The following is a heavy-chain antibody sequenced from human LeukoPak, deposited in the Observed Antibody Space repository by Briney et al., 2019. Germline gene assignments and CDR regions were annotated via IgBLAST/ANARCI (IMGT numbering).Heavy chain of an antibody. J-gene: IGHJ6*02. V-gene: IGHV1-69*13. CDR2: IIPMFGTV. Sequence: GASVKVSCKASGGTFSHYVFSWVRQAPGQGLEWMGGIIPMFGTVSYAQKFQGRVTITADESTRTAYMELSSLRSEDTAVYYCAAKNVVVTATAPGEVYYYYGMDVWGQGTTVTVSS. CDR1: GGTFSHYV. D-gene: IGHD2-21*02. CDR3: AAKNVVVTATAPGEVYYYYGMDV.